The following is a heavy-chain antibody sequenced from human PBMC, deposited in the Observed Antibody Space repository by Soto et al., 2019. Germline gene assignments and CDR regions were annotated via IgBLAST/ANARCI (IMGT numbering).Heavy chain of an antibody. CDR1: GYSVTSSDYY. D-gene: IGHD2-15*01. Sequence: NPSETLSLTCSVSGYSVTSSDYYWAWIRQPPGKGLEWIGSMFYSGLTYYNPSLKSRVTLSVDTSKNQFSVRLNSVTAADTAMYYCAPLSVSLSGPYGIHVWGQGTTVTVSS. CDR3: APLSVSLSGPYGIHV. V-gene: IGHV4-39*01. J-gene: IGHJ6*02. CDR2: MFYSGLT.